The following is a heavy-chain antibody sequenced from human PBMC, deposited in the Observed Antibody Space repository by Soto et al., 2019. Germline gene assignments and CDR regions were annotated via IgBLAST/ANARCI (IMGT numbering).Heavy chain of an antibody. CDR1: GFIVSSNQ. Sequence: EVQLVESGGGLIQPGGSLRLSCVASGFIVSSNQMSWVRQAPGKGLERVSVIYSDHTTYYADSVEGRFTISRDDSKNTLYLQMNGLRVEYTAVYYCVRGPSDHKLRLVEWPYGDYWGQGALVTVSS. CDR2: IYSDHTT. J-gene: IGHJ4*02. CDR3: VRGPSDHKLRLVEWPYGDY. D-gene: IGHD3-3*01. V-gene: IGHV3-53*01.